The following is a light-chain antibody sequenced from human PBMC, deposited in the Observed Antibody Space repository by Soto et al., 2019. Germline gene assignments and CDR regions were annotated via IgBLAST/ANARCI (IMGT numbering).Light chain of an antibody. CDR3: AAWDDSLNGYV. J-gene: IGLJ1*01. CDR1: RSNIGSNT. Sequence: QSVLTQPPSASGTPGQRVTISCSGSRSNIGSNTVNWYQQLTGTAPKLLIYSNNQRPSGVPDRFSGSKSGTSASLAISGLQSEDETDYYCAAWDDSLNGYVFGTGTKRTVL. CDR2: SNN. V-gene: IGLV1-44*01.